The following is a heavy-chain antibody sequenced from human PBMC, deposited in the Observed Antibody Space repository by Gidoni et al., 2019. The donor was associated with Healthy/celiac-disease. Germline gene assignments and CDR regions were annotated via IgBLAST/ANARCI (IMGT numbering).Heavy chain of an antibody. CDR3: ARVTMIVVKVAFRYFDL. CDR1: GYTFTSYG. D-gene: IGHD3-22*01. J-gene: IGHJ2*01. CDR2: ISAYNGNT. Sequence: QVQLVQSGAEVKKPGASVKVSCKASGYTFTSYGISWVRQAPGQGLEWMGWISAYNGNTNYAQKLQGRVTMTTDTSTSTAYMELRSLRSDDTAVYYCARVTMIVVKVAFRYFDLWGRGTLVTVSS. V-gene: IGHV1-18*01.